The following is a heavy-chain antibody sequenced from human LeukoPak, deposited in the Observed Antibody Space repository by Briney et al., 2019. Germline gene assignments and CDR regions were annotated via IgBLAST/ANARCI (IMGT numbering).Heavy chain of an antibody. D-gene: IGHD6-6*01. Sequence: ASVTVSCTASGYTFTSYDINWVRQATGQGLEWMGWMNPNSGNTGYAQKFQGRVTMTRNTSISTAYMELSSLRSEDTAVYYCARARGSIAARRGNWFDPWGQGTLVTVSS. CDR2: MNPNSGNT. CDR3: ARARGSIAARRGNWFDP. V-gene: IGHV1-8*01. J-gene: IGHJ5*02. CDR1: GYTFTSYD.